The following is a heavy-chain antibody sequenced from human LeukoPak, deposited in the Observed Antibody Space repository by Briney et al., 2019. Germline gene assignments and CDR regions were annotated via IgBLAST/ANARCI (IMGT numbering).Heavy chain of an antibody. J-gene: IGHJ4*02. D-gene: IGHD5-18*01. Sequence: GGSLRLSCPGYGFTFGDYWMTWVRQAPGKGLEWVASIKQDGSDKHYVDSVKGRFIISRDNAKNSLYLQMNSLRAEDTAVYYCARAGYTYITLYYWGQGTLVTVSS. V-gene: IGHV3-7*01. CDR1: GFTFGDYW. CDR2: IKQDGSDK. CDR3: ARAGYTYITLYY.